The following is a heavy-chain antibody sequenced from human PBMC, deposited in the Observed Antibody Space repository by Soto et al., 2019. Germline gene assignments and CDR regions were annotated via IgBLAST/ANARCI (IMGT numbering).Heavy chain of an antibody. Sequence: EVQLVESGGGLIQPGGSLRLSCAASGFTVSSNYMSWVRQAPGKGLEWVSVIYSGGSTYYADSVKGRFTISRDNSQNTLYLKMNSLRAEDTAVYYCARNYYDSGGGFDYWGQGTLVTVSS. CDR1: GFTVSSNY. CDR2: IYSGGST. CDR3: ARNYYDSGGGFDY. D-gene: IGHD3-22*01. V-gene: IGHV3-53*01. J-gene: IGHJ4*02.